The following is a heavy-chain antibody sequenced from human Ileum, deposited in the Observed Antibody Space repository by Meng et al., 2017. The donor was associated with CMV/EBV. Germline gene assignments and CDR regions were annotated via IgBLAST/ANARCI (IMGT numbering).Heavy chain of an antibody. D-gene: IGHD3-16*01. J-gene: IGHJ4*02. CDR3: TTDGGFY. CDR1: GFTFTNSW. CDR2: IKNKFGGGTP. Sequence: GESLKISCVAPGFTFTNSWMTWVRQAPGKGLEWVGRIKNKFGGGTPDYAAPVKGRFTISKDDSKNTLYLQMDTLATEDTALYYCTTDGGFYWGQGTLVTVSS. V-gene: IGHV3-15*01.